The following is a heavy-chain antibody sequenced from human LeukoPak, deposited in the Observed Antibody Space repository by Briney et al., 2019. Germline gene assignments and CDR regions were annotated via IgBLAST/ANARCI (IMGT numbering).Heavy chain of an antibody. J-gene: IGHJ4*02. CDR2: ISADSYYT. CDR1: GFTFSIHA. CDR3: ANFVDTSMGGNDY. D-gene: IGHD5-18*01. V-gene: IGHV3-23*01. Sequence: GGSLRLSCAASGFTFSIHAMSWVRQAPGKGLEWVSAISADSYYTYYADSVQGRFTISRDNSKNTLYLQMNSLRAEDTALYYCANFVDTSMGGNDYWGQGTLVTVSS.